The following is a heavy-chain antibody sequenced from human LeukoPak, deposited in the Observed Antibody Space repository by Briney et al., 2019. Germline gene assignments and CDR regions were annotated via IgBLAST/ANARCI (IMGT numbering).Heavy chain of an antibody. CDR2: ISAYNGNT. Sequence: ASVKVSCKASGYTFTSYGISWVRQAPGQGLEWMGWISAYNGNTNYAQKFQGRVTMTRDTSISTAYMELSRLRSDDTAVYYCARGIQIWLRFDPWGQGTLVTVSS. CDR3: ARGIQIWLRFDP. CDR1: GYTFTSYG. V-gene: IGHV1-18*01. J-gene: IGHJ5*02. D-gene: IGHD5-18*01.